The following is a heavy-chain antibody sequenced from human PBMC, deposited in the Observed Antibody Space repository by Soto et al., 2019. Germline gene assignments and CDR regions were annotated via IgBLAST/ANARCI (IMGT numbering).Heavy chain of an antibody. D-gene: IGHD2-8*02. V-gene: IGHV1-2*02. J-gene: IGHJ4*02. CDR1: GYSFTGYY. CDR2: INPDSGAT. CDR3: ARGDYGTGGYPFPYFDY. Sequence: HEPLVQSGAEVKRPGASLKVSRKASGYSFTGYYIHWVRQAPGQGLEWMGWINPDSGATNYAQNFQGRVTLTSDTSISTASMDLTSLTSDDTAVYYCARGDYGTGGYPFPYFDYWGQGTLVIVSS.